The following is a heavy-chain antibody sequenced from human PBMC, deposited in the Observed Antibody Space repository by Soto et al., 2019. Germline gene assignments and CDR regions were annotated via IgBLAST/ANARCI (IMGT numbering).Heavy chain of an antibody. J-gene: IGHJ3*02. Sequence: QVQLVESGGGVVQPGRSLRLSCAASGFTFSSYGMHWVRQAPGKGLEWVAVIWYDGSNKYYADSVKGRFTISRDNSKNTLYLQMNSLRAEDTAVYYCARDWATYYYDSSGCLGSGAFDIWGQGTMVTVSS. CDR2: IWYDGSNK. CDR3: ARDWATYYYDSSGCLGSGAFDI. D-gene: IGHD3-22*01. V-gene: IGHV3-33*01. CDR1: GFTFSSYG.